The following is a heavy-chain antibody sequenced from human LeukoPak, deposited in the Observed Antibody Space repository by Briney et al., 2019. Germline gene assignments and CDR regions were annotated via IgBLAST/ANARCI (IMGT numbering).Heavy chain of an antibody. J-gene: IGHJ4*02. CDR1: GGSISSGGYY. CDR3: ARGGISYYYDSSGYLDY. D-gene: IGHD3-22*01. V-gene: IGHV4-30-2*01. CDR2: IYHSGST. Sequence: PSQTLSLTCTVSGGSISSGGYYWSWIRQPPGKGLEWIGYIYHSGSTDYNPSLKSRVTISVDRSKNQFSLKLSSVTAADTAVYYCARGGISYYYDSSGYLDYWGQGTLVTVSS.